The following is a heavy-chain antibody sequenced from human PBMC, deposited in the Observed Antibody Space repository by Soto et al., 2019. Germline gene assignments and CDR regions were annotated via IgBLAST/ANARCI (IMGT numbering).Heavy chain of an antibody. J-gene: IGHJ4*02. CDR2: IIPIFGTA. CDR3: ARDIRYCTNGVCYTGGRFDY. D-gene: IGHD2-8*01. V-gene: IGHV1-69*06. Sequence: SVKVSCKASGGTFSSYAISWVRQAPGQGLEWMGGIIPIFGTANYAQKFQGRVTITADKSTSTAYMELSSLRSEDTAVYYCARDIRYCTNGVCYTGGRFDYWGQGTLVTVSS. CDR1: GGTFSSYA.